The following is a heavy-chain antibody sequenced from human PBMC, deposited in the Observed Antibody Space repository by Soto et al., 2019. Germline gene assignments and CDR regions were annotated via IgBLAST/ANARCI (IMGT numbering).Heavy chain of an antibody. J-gene: IGHJ2*01. CDR2: IIPIFGTA. CDR3: ARGCKGGSCYTYYWYFDL. Sequence: QVQLVQSGAEVKKPGSSVKVSCKASGGTFSSYAISWVRQAPGQGLEWMGGIIPIFGTANYAQKFQGRVTITADESTSTAYMELSSLRSEDTAVYYCARGCKGGSCYTYYWYFDLWGRGTLVTVPS. CDR1: GGTFSSYA. V-gene: IGHV1-69*01. D-gene: IGHD2-15*01.